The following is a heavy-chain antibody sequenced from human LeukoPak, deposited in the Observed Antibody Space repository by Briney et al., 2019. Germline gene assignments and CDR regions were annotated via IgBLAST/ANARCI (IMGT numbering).Heavy chain of an antibody. CDR1: GITLSNYG. CDR3: ARGDSLLVGTSAYFRDALDL. CDR2: ISDSGGRT. Sequence: GGSLRLSCAVSGITLSNYGMSWVRQAPGKGLEWVAGISDSGGRTNYADSVKGRFTISRDNPKNTLYLQMNSLRAEDTAVYSCARGDSLLVGTSAYFRDALDLWGQGTMVTVSS. V-gene: IGHV3-23*01. D-gene: IGHD3-22*01. J-gene: IGHJ3*01.